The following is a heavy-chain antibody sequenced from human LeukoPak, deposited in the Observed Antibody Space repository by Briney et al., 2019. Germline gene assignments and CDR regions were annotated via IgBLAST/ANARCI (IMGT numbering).Heavy chain of an antibody. Sequence: GRSLRLSCAASGFTFDDYAMHWVRHAPGKGLEWVSGISWNSGSIVYADSVKGRFTISRDNAKNSLYLQMNSLRAEDTALYSCAKPFGFDWDLLETGCFDPGGQGPLAPVS. CDR2: ISWNSGSI. V-gene: IGHV3-9*01. CDR3: AKPFGFDWDLLETGCFDP. CDR1: GFTFDDYA. D-gene: IGHD3-9*01. J-gene: IGHJ5*02.